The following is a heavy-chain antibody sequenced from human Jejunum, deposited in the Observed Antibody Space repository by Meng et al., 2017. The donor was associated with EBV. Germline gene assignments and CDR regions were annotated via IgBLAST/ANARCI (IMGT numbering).Heavy chain of an antibody. V-gene: IGHV4-4*02. Sequence: LEGRGPRRGKPSGTLSLPCVVSGGSISDNDWWSWVRQPPGKGLEWLGEIYHGGGTNYNPSLESRVTISVDKSKNQFSLKLNSVTVADTAVYYCAGNGYYALEYWGPGILVTVSS. CDR2: IYHGGGT. D-gene: IGHD3-22*01. CDR1: GGSISDNDW. CDR3: AGNGYYALEY. J-gene: IGHJ4*02.